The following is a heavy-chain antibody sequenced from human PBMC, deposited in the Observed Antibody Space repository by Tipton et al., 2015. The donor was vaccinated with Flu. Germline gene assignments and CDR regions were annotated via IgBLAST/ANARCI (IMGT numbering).Heavy chain of an antibody. D-gene: IGHD6-13*01. Sequence: TLSLTCAVSGYSISSGYYWGWIRQPPGKGLEWIGSIYHSGSTYYNPSLKSRVTISVDTSKNQFSLKLSSVTVADTAVYYCARRDSRSSWYGDAFDIWGQGTMVTVSS. CDR3: ARRDSRSSWYGDAFDI. J-gene: IGHJ3*02. CDR2: IYHSGST. CDR1: GYSISSGYY. V-gene: IGHV4-38-2*01.